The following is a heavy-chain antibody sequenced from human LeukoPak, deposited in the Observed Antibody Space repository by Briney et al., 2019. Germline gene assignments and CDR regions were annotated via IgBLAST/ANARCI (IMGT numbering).Heavy chain of an antibody. CDR2: IWYDGSNK. J-gene: IGHJ5*02. CDR3: SRGPNWFDP. Sequence: GGSLRLSCSASGFIFSPYAMHWVRQAPGKGLEWVAVIWYDGSNKYYADSVKGRFTISRDNSKNTLYLQMNSLRAEDTAVYYCSRGPNWFDPWGQGILVTVSS. CDR1: GFIFSPYA. V-gene: IGHV3-33*08.